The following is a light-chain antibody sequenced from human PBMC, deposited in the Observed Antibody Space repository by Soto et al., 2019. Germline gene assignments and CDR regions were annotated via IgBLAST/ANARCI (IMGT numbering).Light chain of an antibody. J-gene: IGKJ4*01. CDR3: QQRSYSHT. CDR2: DAS. Sequence: EIVLTQSPATLSFSPGERATLSCRASQSVSSYFAWYQQKPGQAPRLLIYDASNRTTGIPARFSGSGSGTYFHHTISSLDPEDFSVYYCQQRSYSHTFGGGTRVEIK. V-gene: IGKV3-11*01. CDR1: QSVSSY.